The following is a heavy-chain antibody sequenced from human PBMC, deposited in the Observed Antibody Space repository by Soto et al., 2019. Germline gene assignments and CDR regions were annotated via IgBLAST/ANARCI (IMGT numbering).Heavy chain of an antibody. CDR2: MNPNSGNT. D-gene: IGHD3-10*01. J-gene: IGHJ6*02. Sequence: SXKVSFKAAGYTXSSYDIDWVRQATGQGLEWRGWMNPNSGNTGYAQKFQGRVTMTRNTSISTAYMELSRLRSEDTDVYYCARSGNAETYYYGSGSSYGMDVWGQGTTGPVSS. V-gene: IGHV1-8*01. CDR1: GYTXSSYD. CDR3: ARSGNAETYYYGSGSSYGMDV.